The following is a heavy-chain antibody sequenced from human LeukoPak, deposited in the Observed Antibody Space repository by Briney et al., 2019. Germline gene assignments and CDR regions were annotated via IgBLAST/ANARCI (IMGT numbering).Heavy chain of an antibody. D-gene: IGHD6-13*01. Sequence: GGSLRLSCAASGFTVSSNYMSWVRQAPGKGLEWVSVIYSGGTTYYADSVKGRFTISRDNSKNTLYLQMNSLRAEDTAVYYCARDSSSSWYFDYWGQGTLATVSS. V-gene: IGHV3-53*01. J-gene: IGHJ4*02. CDR1: GFTVSSNY. CDR2: IYSGGTT. CDR3: ARDSSSSWYFDY.